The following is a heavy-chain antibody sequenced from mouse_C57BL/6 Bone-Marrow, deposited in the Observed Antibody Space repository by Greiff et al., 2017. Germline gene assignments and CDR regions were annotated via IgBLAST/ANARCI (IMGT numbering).Heavy chain of an antibody. CDR3: TGRAWFAY. Sequence: EVMLVESGGGLVQPGGSMKLSCVASGFTFSNYWMNWVRQSPEKGLEWVAQIRFKSDNYATHYAESVKGRFTISRDDSKSSVYLHMHNLRAEDTGIYYCTGRAWFAYWGQGTLVTVSA. V-gene: IGHV6-3*01. J-gene: IGHJ3*01. CDR2: IRFKSDNYAT. CDR1: GFTFSNYW.